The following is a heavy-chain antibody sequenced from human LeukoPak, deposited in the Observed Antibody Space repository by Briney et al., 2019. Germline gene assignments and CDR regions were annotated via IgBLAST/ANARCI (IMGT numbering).Heavy chain of an antibody. Sequence: ASVKVSCKVSGYTLTELSMHWVRQAPGKGLEWMGGFDPEDGETIDAQKFQGRVTITTDESKSTAYMGLSSLRSEDTAVYYCARGPSRITIFGVVPYYLDYWGQGTLVTVSS. D-gene: IGHD3-3*01. CDR3: ARGPSRITIFGVVPYYLDY. J-gene: IGHJ4*02. CDR2: FDPEDGET. CDR1: GYTLTELS. V-gene: IGHV1-24*01.